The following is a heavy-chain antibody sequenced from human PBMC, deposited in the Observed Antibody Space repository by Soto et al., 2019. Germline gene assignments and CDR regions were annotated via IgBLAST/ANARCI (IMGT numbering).Heavy chain of an antibody. CDR3: AKRERDDN. J-gene: IGHJ4*02. V-gene: IGHV3-23*01. CDR2: ISDSGART. CDR1: GFTLRSYP. Sequence: VHLLESGGALVQPGGSRRLSCVASGFTLRSYPMSWVRQAPGKGLEWVSGISDSGARTDYADSVKGRFTVSRDNSKNTLYLQMNALRSEDTAIYFCAKRERDDNWGQGTLVTVSS.